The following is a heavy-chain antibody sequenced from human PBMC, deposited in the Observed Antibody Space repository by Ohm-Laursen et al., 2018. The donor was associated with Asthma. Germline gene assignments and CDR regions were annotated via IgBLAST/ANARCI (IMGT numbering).Heavy chain of an antibody. V-gene: IGHV3-33*05. Sequence: SLRLSCAASGYSFSLYSIHWIRQAPGKGLEWVAVISYDGSNKYYADSVKGRFTISRDNSKNTLYLQMNSLRAEDTAVYYCARGVYGDYWGQGTLVTVSS. D-gene: IGHD5/OR15-5a*01. CDR3: ARGVYGDY. CDR2: ISYDGSNK. J-gene: IGHJ4*02. CDR1: GYSFSLYS.